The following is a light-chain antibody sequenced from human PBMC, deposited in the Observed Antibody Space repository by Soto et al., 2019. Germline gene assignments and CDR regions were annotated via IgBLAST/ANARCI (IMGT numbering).Light chain of an antibody. Sequence: DIQLTQSPSFLSASVGDRVTITSRASQGISSYLAWYQQKPGKAPKLLIYAASTLQSGVPSRFSGSESGTEFTLTIISLQPEDCATYYCQQLNTYPFTFGGGTKVEIK. CDR3: QQLNTYPFT. CDR1: QGISSY. J-gene: IGKJ4*01. CDR2: AAS. V-gene: IGKV1-9*01.